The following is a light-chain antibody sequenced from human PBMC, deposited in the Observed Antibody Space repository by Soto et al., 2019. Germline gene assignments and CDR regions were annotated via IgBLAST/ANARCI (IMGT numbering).Light chain of an antibody. CDR2: DAS. V-gene: IGKV3-11*01. J-gene: IGKJ2*01. CDR3: QQRSNWPT. Sequence: EIVLTQSPATLSLSPGERATLSCRASQSVSSYLAWYQHKPGQAPRLLIYDASNRATGIPARFSGSGSGTDFTLTINSLEPEDFAVYYCQQRSNWPTFGQGTKLEIK. CDR1: QSVSSY.